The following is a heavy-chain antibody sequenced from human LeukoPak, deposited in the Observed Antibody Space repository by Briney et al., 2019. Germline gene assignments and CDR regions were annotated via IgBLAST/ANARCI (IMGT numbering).Heavy chain of an antibody. J-gene: IGHJ5*02. CDR2: TGLSSSYI. D-gene: IGHD2-15*01. V-gene: IGHV3-21*01. CDR3: ARERSYCSGATCSLDL. CDR1: GFSLSNYD. Sequence: PGGSLRLSCAASGFSLSNYDMVWVRQAPGKGLEWIASTGLSSSYIGYADSVKGRFTISRDNGENSVYLQMNSLRAEDTAVYFCARERSYCSGATCSLDLWGQGTLVTVSS.